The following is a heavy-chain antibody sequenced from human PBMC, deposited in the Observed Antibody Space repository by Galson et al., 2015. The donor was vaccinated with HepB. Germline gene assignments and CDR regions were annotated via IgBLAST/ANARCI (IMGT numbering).Heavy chain of an antibody. Sequence: SLRLSCAASGFTFSSYGMHWVRQAPGKGLEWVAVIWYDGSNKYYADSVKGRFTISRDNSKNTLYLQMNSLRAEDTAVYYCARDGTYDMFPGYYYMDVWGKGTTVTVSS. J-gene: IGHJ6*03. CDR3: ARDGTYDMFPGYYYMDV. CDR2: IWYDGSNK. CDR1: GFTFSSYG. D-gene: IGHD3-9*01. V-gene: IGHV3-33*01.